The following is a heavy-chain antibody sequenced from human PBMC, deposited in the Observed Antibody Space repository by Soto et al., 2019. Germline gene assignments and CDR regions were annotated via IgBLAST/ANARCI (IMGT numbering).Heavy chain of an antibody. CDR1: GFTFSSYA. CDR3: ARDYYDILTGYYGPIDY. V-gene: IGHV3-30-3*01. CDR2: ISYDGSNK. D-gene: IGHD3-9*01. Sequence: QVQLVESGGGVVQPGRSLRLSCAASGFTFSSYAMHWVRQAPGKGLEWVAVISYDGSNKYYADSVKGRFTISRDNSKNPLYLQMNSLRAEDTAVYYCARDYYDILTGYYGPIDYWGQGTLVTVSS. J-gene: IGHJ4*02.